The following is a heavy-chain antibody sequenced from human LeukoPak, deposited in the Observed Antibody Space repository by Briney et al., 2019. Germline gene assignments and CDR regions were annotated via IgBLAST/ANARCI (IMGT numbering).Heavy chain of an antibody. D-gene: IGHD6-13*01. CDR1: GSSLTGYY. Sequence: GASVKVSCNASGSSLTGYYMHWARQAHRGVLEWEGWINPSSGGTNYAQKFQGRVTMTRDTSISTAYMELSRLRSDDTAVYYCARVSGIAAAGSVYWGQGTLVTVSS. CDR2: INPSSGGT. CDR3: ARVSGIAAAGSVY. J-gene: IGHJ4*02. V-gene: IGHV1-2*02.